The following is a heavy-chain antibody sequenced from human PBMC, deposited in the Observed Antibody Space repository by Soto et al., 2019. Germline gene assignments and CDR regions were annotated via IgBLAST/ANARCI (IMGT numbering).Heavy chain of an antibody. CDR3: AKSWGIDY. CDR1: GFTFSSYT. Sequence: EVQLLYSGGGLVEPGGARRLSCAASGFTFSSYTMSWVRQAPGKGLEWVSTISGSGSSTYSADSLKGRFTISRYNSKNTLYLQMNSLRVEDTAIYYFAKSWGIDYCGQGTLVTVS. D-gene: IGHD7-27*01. CDR2: ISGSGSST. V-gene: IGHV3-23*01. J-gene: IGHJ4*02.